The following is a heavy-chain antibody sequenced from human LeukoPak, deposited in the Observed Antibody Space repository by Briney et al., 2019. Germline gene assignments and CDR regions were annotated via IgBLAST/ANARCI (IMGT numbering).Heavy chain of an antibody. CDR3: AREVDYSSGWYVSYFDY. J-gene: IGHJ4*02. CDR2: IIPIFGTA. D-gene: IGHD6-19*01. V-gene: IGHV1-69*05. Sequence: GSSVKVSCKASGGTFSSYAISWVRQAPGQGLEWMGGIIPIFGTANYAQKFQGRVTITTDESTSTAYMELSSLRSEDTAVYYCAREVDYSSGWYVSYFDYWGQGTLVTVSS. CDR1: GGTFSSYA.